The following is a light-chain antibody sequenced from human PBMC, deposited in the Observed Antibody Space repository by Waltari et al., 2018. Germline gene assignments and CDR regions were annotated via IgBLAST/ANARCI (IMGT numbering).Light chain of an antibody. CDR1: QSVLCRTNNKNC. J-gene: IGKJ1*01. Sequence: DIVMTQSPDSLAVSLGERATINCKSSQSVLCRTNNKNCLAWYQQKPGQPPKLLIYWASTRESGVPDRFSGIGSGTDFTLTISSLQAEDVAVYYCQQYDSTPTWTFGQGTKVEIK. CDR3: QQYDSTPTWT. CDR2: WAS. V-gene: IGKV4-1*01.